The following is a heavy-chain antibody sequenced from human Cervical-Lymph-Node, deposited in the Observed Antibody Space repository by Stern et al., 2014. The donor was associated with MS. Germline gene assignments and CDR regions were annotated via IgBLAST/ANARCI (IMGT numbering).Heavy chain of an antibody. V-gene: IGHV3-72*01. J-gene: IGHJ4*02. Sequence: EVQLVASGGGLVQPGGSLRLSCAASGFTFSDYYMDWVRQAPATGLERVGRIRARAQSYSTDYAASVTGRFTISRDDSKDSLYLQMNSLKAEDTAVYYCARDLSWSYEYWGQGTPVSVSS. CDR2: IRARAQSYST. CDR1: GFTFSDYY. CDR3: ARDLSWSYEY. D-gene: IGHD1-26*01.